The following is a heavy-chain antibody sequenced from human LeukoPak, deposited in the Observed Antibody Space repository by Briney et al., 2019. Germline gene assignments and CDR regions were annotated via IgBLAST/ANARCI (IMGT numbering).Heavy chain of an antibody. CDR3: ARDGEAASGYASGGFDS. CDR1: GFTFSRSW. Sequence: GGSLRLSCAASGFTFSRSWMHWVRQAPGEGLVWVSRIKSDESSTTYADSVKGRFTISRDNAKNTVYLQMNSLRVEDTAVYYCARDGEAASGYASGGFDSWGQGTLVTVSS. J-gene: IGHJ4*02. CDR2: IKSDESST. V-gene: IGHV3-74*01. D-gene: IGHD5-12*01.